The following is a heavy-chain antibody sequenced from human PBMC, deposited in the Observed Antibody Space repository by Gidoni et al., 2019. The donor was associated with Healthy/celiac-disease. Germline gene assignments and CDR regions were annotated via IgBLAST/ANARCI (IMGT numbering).Heavy chain of an antibody. CDR3: TKSGLDY. Sequence: ASGKGLEWVGRIRSKANSYATAYAASVKGRFTISRDDSKNTAYLQMNSLKTEDTAVYYCTKSGLDYWGQGTLVTVSS. V-gene: IGHV3-73*01. CDR2: IRSKANSYAT. J-gene: IGHJ4*02.